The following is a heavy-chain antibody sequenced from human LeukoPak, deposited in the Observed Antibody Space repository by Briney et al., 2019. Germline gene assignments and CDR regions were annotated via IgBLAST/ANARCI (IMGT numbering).Heavy chain of an antibody. J-gene: IGHJ4*02. CDR2: ISGSGGST. CDR1: GFTFSSYA. V-gene: IGHV3-23*01. Sequence: PGGSLRLSCAASGFTFSSYAMSWVRRAPGKGLEWVSAISGSGGSTYYAGSVKGRFTISRDNSKNTLYLQMNSLRAEDTAVYYCARVGERITMITAPFDYWGQGTLVTVSS. D-gene: IGHD3-22*01. CDR3: ARVGERITMITAPFDY.